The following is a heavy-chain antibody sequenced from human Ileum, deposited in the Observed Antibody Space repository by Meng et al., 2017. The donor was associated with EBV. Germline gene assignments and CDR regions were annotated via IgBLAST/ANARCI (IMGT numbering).Heavy chain of an antibody. D-gene: IGHD4-17*01. J-gene: IGHJ4*02. CDR3: ASGRDYAWHS. CDR1: GDSISSNNW. CDR2: IYHSGST. Sequence: QVQRQDSGPGLVKPSGTLSLTCAVSGDSISSNNWWSWVRQPPGKGLEWIGEIYHSGSTNYNPSFKSRVTMSVDKSKNQISLNLSSVTAADTAVYYCASGRDYAWHSWGRGTLVTVSS. V-gene: IGHV4-4*02.